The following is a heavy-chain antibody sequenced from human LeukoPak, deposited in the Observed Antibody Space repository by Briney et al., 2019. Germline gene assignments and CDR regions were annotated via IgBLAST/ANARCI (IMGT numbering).Heavy chain of an antibody. D-gene: IGHD3-16*01. Sequence: SETLSLTCAVYGGSFSGYYWSWIRQPPGKGLEWIGEINHSGSTNYNPSLKSRVTISVDTTKNQFSLRLSSVTAADTAVYYCARTRFYFDYWGQGTLVTVSS. V-gene: IGHV4-34*01. CDR1: GGSFSGYY. CDR2: INHSGST. CDR3: ARTRFYFDY. J-gene: IGHJ4*02.